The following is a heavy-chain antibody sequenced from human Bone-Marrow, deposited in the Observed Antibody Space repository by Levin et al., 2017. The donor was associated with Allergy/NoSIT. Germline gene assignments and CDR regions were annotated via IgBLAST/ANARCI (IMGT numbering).Heavy chain of an antibody. Sequence: SETLSLTCTVSGGSISNYYWTWIRQPPGKGLEWIGFIHYSGSTNYNPSLKSRVTISAATSKNQFSLKLTSVTAADTAMYYCARDKSPHSNYFWLDPWSQGTLVTVSS. CDR2: IHYSGST. CDR3: ARDKSPHSNYFWLDP. D-gene: IGHD4-11*01. V-gene: IGHV4-59*01. J-gene: IGHJ5*02. CDR1: GGSISNYY.